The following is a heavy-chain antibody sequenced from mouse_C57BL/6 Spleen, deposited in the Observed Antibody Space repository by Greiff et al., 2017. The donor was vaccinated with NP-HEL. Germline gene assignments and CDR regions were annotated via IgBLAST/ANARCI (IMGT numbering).Heavy chain of an antibody. V-gene: IGHV1-54*01. CDR2: INPGSGGT. Sequence: VQLQQSGAELVRPGTSVKVSCKASGYAFTNYLIEWVKQRPGQGLEWIGVINPGSGGTNYKEKFKGKATLTADKSSSTAYMQLSSLTSEDSAVYFCARSIYYYGSSPLYFDYWGQGTTLTVSS. J-gene: IGHJ2*01. CDR1: GYAFTNYL. D-gene: IGHD1-1*01. CDR3: ARSIYYYGSSPLYFDY.